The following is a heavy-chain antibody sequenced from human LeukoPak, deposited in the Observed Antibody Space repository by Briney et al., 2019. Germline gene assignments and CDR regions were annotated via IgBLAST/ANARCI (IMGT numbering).Heavy chain of an antibody. CDR2: IYYSGST. CDR3: ARDAYGSGSSLYGMDV. D-gene: IGHD3-10*01. Sequence: NPSETLSLTCTVSGGSISSYYWGWIRQPPGKGLEWIGYIYYSGSTNYNPSLKSQVTISVDTSKNQFSLKLSSVTAADTAVYYCARDAYGSGSSLYGMDVWGQGTTVTVSS. J-gene: IGHJ6*02. V-gene: IGHV4-59*12. CDR1: GGSISSYY.